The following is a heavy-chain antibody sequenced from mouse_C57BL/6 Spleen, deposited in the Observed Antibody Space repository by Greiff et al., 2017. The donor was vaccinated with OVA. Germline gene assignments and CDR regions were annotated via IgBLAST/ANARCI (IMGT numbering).Heavy chain of an antibody. CDR3: TMIATVVAVDY. CDR2: IYPGNSDT. D-gene: IGHD1-1*01. J-gene: IGHJ2*01. V-gene: IGHV1-5*01. CDR1: GYTFTSYW. Sequence: SGTVLARPGASVKLSCKTSGYTFTSYWMHWVKQRPGQGLEWIGAIYPGNSDTSYNQKFKGKAKLTAVTSASTAYMELSSLTNEDSAVSDCTMIATVVAVDYWGQGTTLTVSS.